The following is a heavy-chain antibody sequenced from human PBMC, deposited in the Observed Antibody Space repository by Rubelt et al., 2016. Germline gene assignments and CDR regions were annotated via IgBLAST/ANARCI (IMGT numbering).Heavy chain of an antibody. V-gene: IGHV1-18*01. Sequence: QVQLVQSGAEVKKPGASVKVSCKASGYTFTSYGISWVRQAPGQGLEWMGWISAYNGNTNYAPKLQGGVTMTTDTSTSTAYVELRSLRSDDTAVYYCAREDTTDRGWYDALDIWGQGTMVTVSS. J-gene: IGHJ3*02. CDR3: AREDTTDRGWYDALDI. CDR2: ISAYNGNT. D-gene: IGHD6-19*01. CDR1: GYTFTSYG.